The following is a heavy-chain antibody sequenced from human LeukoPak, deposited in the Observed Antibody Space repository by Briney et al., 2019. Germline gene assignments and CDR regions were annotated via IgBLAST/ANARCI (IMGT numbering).Heavy chain of an antibody. CDR3: ARVGASGFLVLDY. Sequence: SETLSLTCTVSGGSISSYYWSWIRQPPGKGLEWIGCIYYSGSTNYNPSLKSRVTISVDTSKKQFSLKLSSVTAADTAVYYCARVGASGFLVLDYWGQGTLVTVSS. CDR2: IYYSGST. CDR1: GGSISSYY. J-gene: IGHJ4*02. D-gene: IGHD1-26*01. V-gene: IGHV4-59*12.